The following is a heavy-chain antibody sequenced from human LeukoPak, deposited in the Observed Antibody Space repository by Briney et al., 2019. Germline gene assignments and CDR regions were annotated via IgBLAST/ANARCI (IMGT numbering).Heavy chain of an antibody. V-gene: IGHV1-58*02. CDR3: AADVNYYDSSGYSGYFDY. Sequence: SVKASCKAPGFTFTSSAMQWVRQARGQRLEWIGWIVVGSGNTNYAQKFQERVTITRDMSTSTAYMELSSLRSEDTAVYYCAADVNYYDSSGYSGYFDYWGQGTLVTVSS. CDR2: IVVGSGNT. CDR1: GFTFTSSA. D-gene: IGHD3-22*01. J-gene: IGHJ4*02.